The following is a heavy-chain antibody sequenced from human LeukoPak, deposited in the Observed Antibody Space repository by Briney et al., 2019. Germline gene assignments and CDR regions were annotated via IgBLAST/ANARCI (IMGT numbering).Heavy chain of an antibody. CDR1: GGSVSNYF. D-gene: IGHD3-10*01. CDR3: ARATYYYGSGSHYLDY. J-gene: IGHJ4*02. CDR2: IYYSGST. Sequence: SETLSLTCTVSGGSVSNYFWSWLRQPPGKGLEWIGYIYYSGSTNYNPSLRSRVTISVDTSKNQFSLKLSSVTAADTAVYYCARATYYYGSGSHYLDYWGQGTLVTVSS. V-gene: IGHV4-59*02.